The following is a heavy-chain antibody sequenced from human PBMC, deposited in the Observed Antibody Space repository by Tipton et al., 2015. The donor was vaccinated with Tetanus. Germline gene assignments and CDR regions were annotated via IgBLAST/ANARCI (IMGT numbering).Heavy chain of an antibody. Sequence: QLVQSGGGVVQPGRSLRLSCAASGFTFSSYWMSWVRQAPGKGLEWVANVKQDGSEKYYVDSVKGRFTISRDNAKNSLYLQMNSLRAEDTAVYYCARETGYCSGGSCYSGLVDYWGQGTLVTVSS. V-gene: IGHV3-7*03. CDR3: ARETGYCSGGSCYSGLVDY. CDR1: GFTFSSYW. D-gene: IGHD2-15*01. J-gene: IGHJ4*02. CDR2: VKQDGSEK.